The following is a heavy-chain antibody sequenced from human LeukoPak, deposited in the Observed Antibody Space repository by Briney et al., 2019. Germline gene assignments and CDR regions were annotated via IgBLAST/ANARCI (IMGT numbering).Heavy chain of an antibody. CDR2: IKQDGSEK. CDR1: GFTFSSYW. CDR3: ATQTYYYDSSGYYYGY. Sequence: GGSLRLSCAASGFTFSSYWMSWVRQAPGKGLEWVANIKQDGSEKYYVDSVKGRFTISRDNAKNSLYLQMNSLRAEDTAVYYCATQTYYYDSSGYYYGYWGQGTLVTVSS. D-gene: IGHD3-22*01. V-gene: IGHV3-7*01. J-gene: IGHJ4*02.